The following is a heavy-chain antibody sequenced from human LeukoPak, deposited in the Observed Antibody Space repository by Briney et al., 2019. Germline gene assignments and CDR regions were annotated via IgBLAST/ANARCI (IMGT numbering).Heavy chain of an antibody. CDR2: INPNSGGT. CDR3: ARVWWPRKSYFDY. Sequence: ASVNLSCKASGYTFTGYYMHWVRQAPGLGLEWMGWINPNSGGTNYAQKFQGRVTMTRDTSISTAYMELSRLRSDDTAVYYCARVWWPRKSYFDYWGQGTLVTVSS. CDR1: GYTFTGYY. J-gene: IGHJ4*02. D-gene: IGHD2-15*01. V-gene: IGHV1-2*02.